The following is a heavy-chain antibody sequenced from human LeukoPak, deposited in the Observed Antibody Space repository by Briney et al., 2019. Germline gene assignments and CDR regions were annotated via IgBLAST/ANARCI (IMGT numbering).Heavy chain of an antibody. D-gene: IGHD2-15*01. CDR3: ARIKGAYCSGGSCYYPANYYYGMDV. CDR2: INPSGGST. Sequence: ASVKVSCKASGYTFTSYYMHWVRQAPGQGLEWMGIINPSGGSTSSAQKFQGRVTMTRDTSTSIVYMELSSLRSEDTAVYYCARIKGAYCSGGSCYYPANYYYGMDVWGQGTTVTVSS. J-gene: IGHJ6*02. V-gene: IGHV1-46*01. CDR1: GYTFTSYY.